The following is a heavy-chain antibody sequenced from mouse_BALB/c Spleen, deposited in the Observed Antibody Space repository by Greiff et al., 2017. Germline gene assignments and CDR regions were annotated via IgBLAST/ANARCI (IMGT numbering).Heavy chain of an antibody. V-gene: IGHV5-17*02. CDR2: ISSGSSTI. CDR1: GFTFSSFG. D-gene: IGHD2-3*01. Sequence: EVQLVESGGGLVQPGGSRKLSCAASGFTFSSFGMHWVRQAPEKGLEWVAYISSGSSTIYYADTVKGRFTISRDNPKNTLFLQMTSLRSEDTAMYYCARWDGYPFAYWGQGTLVTVSA. J-gene: IGHJ3*01. CDR3: ARWDGYPFAY.